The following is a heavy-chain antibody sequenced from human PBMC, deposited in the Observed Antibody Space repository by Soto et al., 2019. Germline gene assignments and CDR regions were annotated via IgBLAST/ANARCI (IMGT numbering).Heavy chain of an antibody. CDR1: GFTFSSYA. CDR2: ISGSGGST. V-gene: IGHV3-23*01. Sequence: GGSLRLSCAASGFTFSSYAMSWVRQAPGKGLEWVSAISGSGGSTYYADSVKGRFTISRDNSKNTLYLQMNSLRAEDTAVYYCAKDMGTRQLGLYNWFDPWGQGTLVTVSS. J-gene: IGHJ5*02. D-gene: IGHD6-6*01. CDR3: AKDMGTRQLGLYNWFDP.